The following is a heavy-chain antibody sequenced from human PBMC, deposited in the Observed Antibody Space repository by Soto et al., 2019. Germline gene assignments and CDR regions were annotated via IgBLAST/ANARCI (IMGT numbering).Heavy chain of an antibody. CDR3: ARVREPHLDHYGLDV. CDR1: GFRFDVYG. Sequence: QVQLVQSGAEVKNPGSSVKVSCKTSGFRFDVYGIHWVRQAPGQGLEWVGGLIPIYDAPYYAQKFQGRVTITADKSTTTGHLELSSLRSDDTAVYFCARVREPHLDHYGLDVWGQGTTVTVS. V-gene: IGHV1-69*06. J-gene: IGHJ6*02. CDR2: LIPIYDAP.